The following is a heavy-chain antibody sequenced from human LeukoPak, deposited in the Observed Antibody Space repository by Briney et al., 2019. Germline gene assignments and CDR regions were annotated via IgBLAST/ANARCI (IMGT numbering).Heavy chain of an antibody. CDR2: IYYSGST. J-gene: IGHJ4*02. CDR3: AAVTTPYYFDY. V-gene: IGHV4-31*03. D-gene: IGHD4-11*01. CDR1: GGSISSGGYY. Sequence: KPSETLSLTCTVSGGSISSGGYYWSWIRQRPGKGLEWIGYIYYSGSTYYNPSLKSRVTISVDTSKNQFSLKLSSVTAADTAVYYCAAVTTPYYFDYWGQGTLVTVSS.